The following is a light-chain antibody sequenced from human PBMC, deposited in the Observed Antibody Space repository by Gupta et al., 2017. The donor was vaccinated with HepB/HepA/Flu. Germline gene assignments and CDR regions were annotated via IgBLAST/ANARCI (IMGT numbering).Light chain of an antibody. Sequence: QSVLPQPPSASGTPGQRVTISCSGSSTNVGRDNVYWYQQPPGTAPNLLIYNDDPRPSGVPDRFSGSKSGTSASLAISGLRSEDEADYYCAAWDNSMSGYVFGTGTWVTVL. CDR2: NDD. CDR3: AAWDNSMSGYV. CDR1: STNVGRDN. J-gene: IGLJ1*01. V-gene: IGLV1-47*02.